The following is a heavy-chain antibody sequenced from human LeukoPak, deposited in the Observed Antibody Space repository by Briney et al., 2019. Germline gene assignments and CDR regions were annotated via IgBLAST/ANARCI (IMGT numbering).Heavy chain of an antibody. J-gene: IGHJ4*02. CDR1: GFTFSNYE. V-gene: IGHV3-48*03. D-gene: IGHD1-26*01. CDR2: ISTSGSLM. CDR3: ARVSGRGWHFDY. Sequence: GGSLRLSCAPSGFTFSNYEMNWVRQAPGKGLEWVSFISTSGSLMYYADSVKGRFTISRDNAKNSLYLQMNGLRAEDTAIYYCARVSGRGWHFDYWGQGTLVTVSS.